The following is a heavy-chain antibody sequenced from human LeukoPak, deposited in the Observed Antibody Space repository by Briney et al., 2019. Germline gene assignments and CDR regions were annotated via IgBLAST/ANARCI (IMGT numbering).Heavy chain of an antibody. V-gene: IGHV3-23*01. CDR2: ISGSGGST. Sequence: GGSLRLSCAASGFTFSSYAMSWVRQAPGKGLEWVSAISGSGGSTYYADSVKGRFTISRDNSKNTLYLQMNSLRAEDTTVYYCAKDPARLFFGVGVGYFDYWGQGTLVTVSS. CDR1: GFTFSSYA. D-gene: IGHD3-3*01. CDR3: AKDPARLFFGVGVGYFDY. J-gene: IGHJ4*02.